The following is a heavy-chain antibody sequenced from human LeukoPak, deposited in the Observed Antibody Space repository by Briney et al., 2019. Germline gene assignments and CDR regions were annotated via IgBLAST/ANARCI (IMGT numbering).Heavy chain of an antibody. D-gene: IGHD2-21*01. Sequence: GGSLRLSCAAPGFTYNIYGMNWVRQAPGKGLEWVSVISNSGDTTYYADSVKGRFTISRDNSKNTLYLQMDSLRAEDTAIYYCANLHMAPPDYWGQGTLVTVSS. V-gene: IGHV3-23*01. CDR1: GFTYNIYG. J-gene: IGHJ4*02. CDR3: ANLHMAPPDY. CDR2: ISNSGDTT.